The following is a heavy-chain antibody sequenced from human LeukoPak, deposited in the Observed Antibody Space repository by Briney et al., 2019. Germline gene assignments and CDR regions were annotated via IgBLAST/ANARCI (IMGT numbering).Heavy chain of an antibody. D-gene: IGHD3-10*01. J-gene: IGHJ4*02. V-gene: IGHV4-34*01. Sequence: PSETLSLTCAVYGGSFSGYYWSWIRQPPGKGLEWIGEINHSGSTNYNPSLKSRVTISVDTSKNQFSLKLSSVTAADTAVYYCARGRAGSYYNFDYWGQGTLVTVSS. CDR1: GGSFSGYY. CDR2: INHSGST. CDR3: ARGRAGSYYNFDY.